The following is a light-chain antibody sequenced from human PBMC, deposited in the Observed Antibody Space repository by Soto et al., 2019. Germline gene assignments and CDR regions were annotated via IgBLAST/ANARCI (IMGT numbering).Light chain of an antibody. V-gene: IGKV3-20*01. J-gene: IGKJ1*01. Sequence: EIVLTQSPGTLSLSPGERATLSCRASQSVGDNLLAWYHQSPGQAPRLLIYGASSRATGIPDRFGGSGSGTDFTLTIDRLEPEDFALYFCHHYGSAPWTFGQGTEVEIK. CDR2: GAS. CDR3: HHYGSAPWT. CDR1: QSVGDNL.